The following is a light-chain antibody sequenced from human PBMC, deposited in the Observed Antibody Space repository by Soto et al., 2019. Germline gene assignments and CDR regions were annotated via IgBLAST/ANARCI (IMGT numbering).Light chain of an antibody. Sequence: EIEMTQSPSTLSVSPGERATLSCRASQTVSSNLAWYQQKPGQAPRLLLYGASTRVNGIAARFSGSRSGGDFTLTISSLEPEDFVAYYCQQRNIWSPATFGQGTRLEIK. J-gene: IGKJ5*01. CDR3: QQRNIWSPAT. CDR1: QTVSSN. CDR2: GAS. V-gene: IGKV3-15*01.